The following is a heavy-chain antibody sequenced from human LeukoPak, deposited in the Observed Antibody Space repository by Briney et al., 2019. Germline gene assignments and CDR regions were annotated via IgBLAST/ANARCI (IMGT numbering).Heavy chain of an antibody. D-gene: IGHD1-26*01. CDR3: ARGAVVGATRSTGNFDY. J-gene: IGHJ4*02. Sequence: GGSLRLSCAASGFTFSSYAMHWVRQAPGKGLEWVAVISYDGSNKYYADSVEGRFTISRDNSKNTLYLQMNSLRAEDTAVYYCARGAVVGATRSTGNFDYWGQGTLVTVSS. V-gene: IGHV3-30*01. CDR1: GFTFSSYA. CDR2: ISYDGSNK.